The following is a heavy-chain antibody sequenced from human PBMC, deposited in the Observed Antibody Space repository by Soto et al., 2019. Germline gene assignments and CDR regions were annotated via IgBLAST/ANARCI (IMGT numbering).Heavy chain of an antibody. Sequence: EVQLVETGGGLIQPGGSLRLSCAVSGFNVSANYMAWVRQAPGKGLEWVSIMYSGGSAYYGESVKGRVIISRDTSRNTLYLEMSSLRVEDTAVYYCARDQGCSGGNCYNYFDPWGQGTLVTVSS. D-gene: IGHD2-15*01. V-gene: IGHV3-53*02. CDR2: MYSGGSA. J-gene: IGHJ5*02. CDR1: GFNVSANY. CDR3: ARDQGCSGGNCYNYFDP.